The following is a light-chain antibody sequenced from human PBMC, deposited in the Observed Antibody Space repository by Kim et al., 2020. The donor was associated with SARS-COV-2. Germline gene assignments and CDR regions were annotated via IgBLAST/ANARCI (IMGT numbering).Light chain of an antibody. Sequence: GQSVTISCTGAGSDLGDYNFVSWYQQHPGTAPKLILYAVNNRPSGVSARFSGSKSGYTASLTISGLQAEDEAEYFCSSYTTTSTLVFGGGTKVTVL. CDR1: GSDLGDYNF. CDR3: SSYTTTSTLV. J-gene: IGLJ2*01. V-gene: IGLV2-14*03. CDR2: AVN.